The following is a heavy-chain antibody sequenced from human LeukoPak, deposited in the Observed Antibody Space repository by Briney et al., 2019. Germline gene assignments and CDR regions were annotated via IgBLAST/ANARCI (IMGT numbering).Heavy chain of an antibody. V-gene: IGHV3-30*02. D-gene: IGHD2-2*02. CDR2: IRYDGSNK. Sequence: GGSLRLSCAASGFTFSSYGMHWVRQAPGKGLEWVAFIRYDGSNKYYADSVKGRFTISRDNSKNTLYLQMNSLRAEDTAVYYCAKAQTVGHPNHRCSSTSCYTGRLDAFDIWGQGTMVTVSS. CDR3: AKAQTVGHPNHRCSSTSCYTGRLDAFDI. CDR1: GFTFSSYG. J-gene: IGHJ3*02.